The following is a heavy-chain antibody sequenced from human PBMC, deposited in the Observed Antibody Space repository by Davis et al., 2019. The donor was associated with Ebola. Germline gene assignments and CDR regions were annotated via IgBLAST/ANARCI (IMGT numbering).Heavy chain of an antibody. V-gene: IGHV1-2*02. Sequence: ASVKVSCKASGYTFTGYFIHWVRQAPGQGLEWMGWISPNSGATIYAQRFQGRVTMTRDTSINTAYMELRRLRSDDTALYYCTTGVYGGYAFDIWGLGTLVTVSS. J-gene: IGHJ3*02. CDR2: ISPNSGAT. CDR1: GYTFTGYF. CDR3: TTGVYGGYAFDI. D-gene: IGHD4-23*01.